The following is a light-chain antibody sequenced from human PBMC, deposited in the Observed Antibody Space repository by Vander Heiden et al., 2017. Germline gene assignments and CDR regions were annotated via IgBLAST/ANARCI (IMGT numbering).Light chain of an antibody. Sequence: DIQLTQSPSSMLASVGDTVTIPCRARQDIRSDIGGYQQKTGKDPKRLIYAASSLKSGVTSRCSSSGAGTELTITISSLQPEDVATDYCRQQNSYRLTFGGGTKVEIK. CDR2: AAS. J-gene: IGKJ4*01. V-gene: IGKV1-17*01. CDR3: RQQNSYRLT. CDR1: QDIRSD.